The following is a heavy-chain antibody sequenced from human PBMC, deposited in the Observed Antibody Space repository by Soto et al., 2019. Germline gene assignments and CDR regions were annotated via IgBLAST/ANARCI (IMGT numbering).Heavy chain of an antibody. CDR3: AREDKYDFDY. J-gene: IGHJ4*02. D-gene: IGHD2-15*01. Sequence: PGGSLRRSCAASGFTFSRYEMHWVRQAPGMWLEWVAYISGSGGTIYYADSVKGRFTISRDNAKNSLFLQMNTLRAEDTAVYYCAREDKYDFDYWGQGT. V-gene: IGHV3-48*03. CDR1: GFTFSRYE. CDR2: ISGSGGTI.